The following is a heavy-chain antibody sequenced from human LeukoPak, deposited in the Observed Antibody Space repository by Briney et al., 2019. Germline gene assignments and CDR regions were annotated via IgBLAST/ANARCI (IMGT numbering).Heavy chain of an antibody. CDR1: GGSISSYY. V-gene: IGHV4-59*12. D-gene: IGHD3-10*01. CDR2: IYYSGST. CDR3: ARDRGFRSWFDP. Sequence: SETLSLTCTVSGGSISSYYWSWIRQPPGKGLEWIGYIYYSGSTNYNPSLKSRVTISVDTSKNQFSLKLSSVTAADTAVYYCARDRGFRSWFDPWGQGTLVTVSS. J-gene: IGHJ5*02.